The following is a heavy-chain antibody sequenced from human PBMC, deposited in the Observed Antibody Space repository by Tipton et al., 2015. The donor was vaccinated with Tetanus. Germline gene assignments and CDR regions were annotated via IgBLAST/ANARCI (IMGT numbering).Heavy chain of an antibody. Sequence: TLSLTCTVSGGSVSRSSHYWTWIRQPPGKELEWVGYVYHSGSTNYHPSLESRVTISVDTSKNQFSLNLRSVITADTAVYYCARANNDYPKKGPFDYWGQGILVTVSS. J-gene: IGHJ4*02. V-gene: IGHV4-61*01. D-gene: IGHD5-12*01. CDR3: ARANNDYPKKGPFDY. CDR1: GGSVSRSSHY. CDR2: VYHSGST.